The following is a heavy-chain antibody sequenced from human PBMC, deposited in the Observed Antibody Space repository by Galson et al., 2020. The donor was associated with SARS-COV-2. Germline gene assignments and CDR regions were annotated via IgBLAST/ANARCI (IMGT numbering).Heavy chain of an antibody. D-gene: IGHD2-8*01. Sequence: SETLSLTCTVSGGSISSSSYYWGWIRQPPGTGLEWIGSISYSGSTYYNPSLKSRVTISVDTSKNQFSLKLSSVTAADTAVYYCARLYAGGPPIPGQYYYYYYGMDVWGQGTTVTVSS. CDR1: GGSISSSSYY. CDR3: ARLYAGGPPIPGQYYYYYYGMDV. CDR2: ISYSGST. J-gene: IGHJ6*02. V-gene: IGHV4-39*01.